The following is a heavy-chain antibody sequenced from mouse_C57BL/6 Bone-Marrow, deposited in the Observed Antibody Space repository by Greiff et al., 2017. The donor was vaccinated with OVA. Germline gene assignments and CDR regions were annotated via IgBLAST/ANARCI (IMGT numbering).Heavy chain of an antibody. J-gene: IGHJ2*01. CDR1: GYTFTNYW. Sequence: VQLKESGAELVRPGTSVKMSCKASGYTFTNYWIGWAKQRPGHGLEWIGDIYPGGGYTNYHEKFKGKATLTADKSSSTAYMQFSSLTSEDSAIDYCARGGDYFDYWGQGTTLTVTS. CDR3: ARGGDYFDY. V-gene: IGHV1-63*01. CDR2: IYPGGGYT.